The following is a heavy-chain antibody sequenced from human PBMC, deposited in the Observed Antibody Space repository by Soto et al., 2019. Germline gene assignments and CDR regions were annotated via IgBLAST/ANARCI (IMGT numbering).Heavy chain of an antibody. CDR1: GPTFTSSA. V-gene: IGHV1-58*01. CDR2: IVVGSGNT. J-gene: IGHJ6*02. Sequence: QMQLVQSGPEVKKPGTSVKVSCKAYGPTFTSSAVQWVRQARGQRLEWIGWIVVGSGNTNYAQKFQERVTITRDMSTSTAYMELSSLRSEDTAVYYCAADAPMVYVGYYYGMDVWGQGTTVTVSS. D-gene: IGHD2-8*01. CDR3: AADAPMVYVGYYYGMDV.